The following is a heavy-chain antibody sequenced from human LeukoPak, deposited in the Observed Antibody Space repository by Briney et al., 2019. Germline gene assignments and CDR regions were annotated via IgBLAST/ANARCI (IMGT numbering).Heavy chain of an antibody. J-gene: IGHJ4*02. D-gene: IGHD1-26*01. CDR3: ARDRGGSYSAIDY. CDR2: ISSSSSTI. CDR1: GFTFSSYS. Sequence: GGSLRLSCAASGFTFSSYSMNWVRQAPGKGLEGVSFISSSSSTIYYADSVKGRFTISRDNAKNSLYLQMNSLRAEDTAVYYCARDRGGSYSAIDYWGQGTLVTVSS. V-gene: IGHV3-48*04.